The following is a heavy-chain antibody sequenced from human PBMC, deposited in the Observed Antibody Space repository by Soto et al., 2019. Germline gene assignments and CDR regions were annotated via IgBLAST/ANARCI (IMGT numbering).Heavy chain of an antibody. V-gene: IGHV4-39*01. CDR2: IYYSGTT. J-gene: IGHJ4*02. D-gene: IGHD5-12*01. CDR1: GDSITSNSYF. CDR3: ARGPRGPDGAGDH. Sequence: PSETLSLTCTVSGDSITSNSYFGAWIRQPPGKGLEWIGSIYYSGTTYYNPSLKSRVTISGDRSKNQFSLKLSSVTAADTAVYCCARGPRGPDGAGDHWGQGTLVTVSS.